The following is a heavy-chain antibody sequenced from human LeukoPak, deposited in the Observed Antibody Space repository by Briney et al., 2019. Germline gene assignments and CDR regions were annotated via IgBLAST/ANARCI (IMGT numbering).Heavy chain of an antibody. V-gene: IGHV3-48*03. J-gene: IGHJ5*02. CDR2: ITISGHTK. Sequence: PGGSLRLSCAASGFDLNTYEMSWVRQAPGKGLEWLADITISGHTKNYADSVKGRFTISRDSARTSLYLQMNSLRVEDTGVYFCARGDPHADLWGQGTLVTVSS. CDR1: GFDLNTYE. CDR3: ARGDPHADL.